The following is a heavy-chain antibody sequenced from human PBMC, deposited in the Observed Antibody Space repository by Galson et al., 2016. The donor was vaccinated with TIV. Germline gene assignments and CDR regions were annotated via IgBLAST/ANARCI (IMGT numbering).Heavy chain of an antibody. V-gene: IGHV3-30*18. Sequence: SLRLSCAASGFTFSSYNMHWVRQAPGKGLEWVAVIAYDGSYKHYAGSVKGRFTVSRDNSKTTLDLQMNSLGAEDTALYYCAKEENSGYYSNDAFDFWGQGTMVTVS. CDR1: GFTFSSYN. CDR3: AKEENSGYYSNDAFDF. CDR2: IAYDGSYK. J-gene: IGHJ3*01. D-gene: IGHD3-3*01.